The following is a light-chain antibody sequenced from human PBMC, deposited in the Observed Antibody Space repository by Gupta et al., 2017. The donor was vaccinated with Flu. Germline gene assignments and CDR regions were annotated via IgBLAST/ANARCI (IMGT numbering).Light chain of an antibody. Sequence: EIVMTQSPATLSVSPGERATLSCRASQSVSSNLAWYQQKPGQAPRLLIYGASTRATRIPARFSGSGSGTEFTLTISSLQSEDFAVYYCQQDNNWPGTFGQGTKVEIK. J-gene: IGKJ1*01. CDR2: GAS. V-gene: IGKV3-15*01. CDR1: QSVSSN. CDR3: QQDNNWPGT.